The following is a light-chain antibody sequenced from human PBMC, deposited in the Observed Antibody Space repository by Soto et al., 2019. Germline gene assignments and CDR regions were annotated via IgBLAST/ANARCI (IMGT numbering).Light chain of an antibody. CDR2: GAS. V-gene: IGKV3D-15*01. CDR3: QQYDNWLTGT. J-gene: IGKJ1*01. Sequence: EIVMTQSPATLSVSPGEGATVSCRASQSVSSHLAWYQHKPGQAPRLLIYGASSRATGIPDRFSGSGSGTDFTLTISRLEPEDFAVYYCQQYDNWLTGTFGQGTKVDIK. CDR1: QSVSSH.